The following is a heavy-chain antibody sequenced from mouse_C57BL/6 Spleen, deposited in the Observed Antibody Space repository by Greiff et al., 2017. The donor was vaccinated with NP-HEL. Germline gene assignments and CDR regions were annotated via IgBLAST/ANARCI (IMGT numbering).Heavy chain of an antibody. CDR2: ISSGGSYT. J-gene: IGHJ3*01. Sequence: EVKLMESGGDLVKPGGSLKLSCAASGFTFSSYGMSWVRQTPDKRLEWVATISSGGSYTYYPDSVKGRFTISRDNAKNTLYLQMSSLKSEDTAMYYCARHTYGSSYDFDYWGQGTLVTVSA. CDR1: GFTFSSYG. D-gene: IGHD1-1*01. V-gene: IGHV5-6*01. CDR3: ARHTYGSSYDFDY.